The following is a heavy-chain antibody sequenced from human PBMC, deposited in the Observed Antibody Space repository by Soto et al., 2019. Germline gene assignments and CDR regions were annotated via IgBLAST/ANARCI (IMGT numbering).Heavy chain of an antibody. J-gene: IGHJ6*03. Sequence: QLQLQESGPGLVKPSETLSLTCTVSGGSFSSGYYSWAWIRQPPGKGLEWVGTIYYGGSTYYNPSLKSRVTMSVDTSKNQFSLKLNSVTAADTAVYYCARRGEVTRNYYYPMDAWGKGTTVIVSS. CDR2: IYYGGST. D-gene: IGHD4-17*01. CDR3: ARRGEVTRNYYYPMDA. CDR1: GGSFSSGYYS. V-gene: IGHV4-39*01.